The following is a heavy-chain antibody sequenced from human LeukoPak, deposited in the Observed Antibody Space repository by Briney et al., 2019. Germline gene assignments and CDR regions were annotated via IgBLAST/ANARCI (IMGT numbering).Heavy chain of an antibody. CDR3: ARQRDGSSLRPYFDY. V-gene: IGHV1-69*05. D-gene: IGHD6-6*01. CDR1: GGTFSSYA. J-gene: IGHJ4*02. Sequence: GASVKVSCKASGGTFSSYAISWVRQAPGQGLEWMGGIIPIFGTANYAQKFQGRVTITTDESTSTAYMELSSLRSEDTAVYYCARQRDGSSLRPYFDYWGQGTLVTVSS. CDR2: IIPIFGTA.